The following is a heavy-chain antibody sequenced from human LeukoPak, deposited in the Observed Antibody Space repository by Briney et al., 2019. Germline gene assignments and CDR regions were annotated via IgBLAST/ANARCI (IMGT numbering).Heavy chain of an antibody. CDR3: ARGRLYYDSSGYYLTNSIDY. D-gene: IGHD3-22*01. CDR1: GYTFTGYY. CDR2: INPNSGGT. Sequence: ASVKVTCRSAGYTFTGYYMHGVRQPPAQGLGWMGWINPNSGGTNYAQKFQGRVTMTRDTSISTAYMELSRLRSDDTAVYYCARGRLYYDSSGYYLTNSIDYWGQGTLVTVSS. V-gene: IGHV1-2*02. J-gene: IGHJ4*02.